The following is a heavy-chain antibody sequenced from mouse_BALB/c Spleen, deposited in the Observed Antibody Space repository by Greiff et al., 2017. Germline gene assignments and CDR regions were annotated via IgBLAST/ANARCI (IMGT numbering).Heavy chain of an antibody. D-gene: IGHD2-14*01. Sequence: QVQLKESGPGLVAPSQSLSITCTVSGFSLTGYGVNWVRQPPGKGLEWLGMIWGDGSTDYNSALKSRLSISKDNSKSQVFLKMNSLQTDDTARYYCARAAYYRYDEEYYYAMDYGGQGTSVTVSS. CDR2: IWGDGST. V-gene: IGHV2-6-7*01. CDR1: GFSLTGYG. CDR3: ARAAYYRYDEEYYYAMDY. J-gene: IGHJ4*01.